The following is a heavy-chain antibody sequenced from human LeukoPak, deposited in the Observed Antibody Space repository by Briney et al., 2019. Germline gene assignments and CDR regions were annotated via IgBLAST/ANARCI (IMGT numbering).Heavy chain of an antibody. J-gene: IGHJ4*02. V-gene: IGHV3-23*01. CDR1: GFTFSSYA. CDR2: ISGSGGST. D-gene: IGHD4-17*01. CDR3: AKGQDYGDYMVDYFDY. Sequence: GGSLRLSCAASGFTFSSYAMSWVRQARGKGLEWVSAISGSGGSTYYADSVKGRFTISRDNSKNTLYLQMNSLRAEDTAVYYCAKGQDYGDYMVDYFDYWGQGTLVTVSS.